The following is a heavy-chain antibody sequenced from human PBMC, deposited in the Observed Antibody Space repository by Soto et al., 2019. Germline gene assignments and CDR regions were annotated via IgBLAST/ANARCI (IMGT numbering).Heavy chain of an antibody. D-gene: IGHD1-26*01. J-gene: IGHJ4*02. V-gene: IGHV1-8*01. CDR3: AREKGGGSYLDY. Sequence: QVQLVQSGAEVKKPGASVKVSCKASGYTFTSYDINWVRQATGQGLEWMGWMNPNSGNTGYAQKFQGRVTMTRNTSXXXAYXXLSSLRSEDTAVXYCAREKGGGSYLDYWGQGTLVTVSS. CDR2: MNPNSGNT. CDR1: GYTFTSYD.